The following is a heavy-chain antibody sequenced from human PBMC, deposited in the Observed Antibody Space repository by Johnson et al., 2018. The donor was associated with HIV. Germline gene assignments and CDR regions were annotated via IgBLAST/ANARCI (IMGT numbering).Heavy chain of an antibody. CDR2: ISSSGATI. D-gene: IGHD6-13*01. CDR1: GFTFNDYY. J-gene: IGHJ3*02. Sequence: QVHLVESGGGLVKPGGSLRLSCAASGFTFNDYYMNWMRQAPGKGLEWVSHISSSGATIYYADSVKGRFTISRDNSKNTLYLQMNSLRAEDTAVYYCARVITEGGTRWAFDIWGQGTIVTVSS. CDR3: ARVITEGGTRWAFDI. V-gene: IGHV3-11*01.